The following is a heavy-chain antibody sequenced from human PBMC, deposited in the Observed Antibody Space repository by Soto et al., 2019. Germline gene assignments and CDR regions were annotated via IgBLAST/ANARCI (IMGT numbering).Heavy chain of an antibody. CDR2: MNPNSGNT. J-gene: IGHJ4*02. Sequence: QVQLVQSGAEVKKPGASVKVSCKASGYTFTSYDINWVRQATGQGLEWMGWMNPNSGNTGYAQKFQGRVTMTRNTSISTAYMELSSLRSEDTAVYYCAVVVDIVVVPAAIGFGYLGQGTLVTVSS. V-gene: IGHV1-8*01. CDR1: GYTFTSYD. D-gene: IGHD2-2*02. CDR3: AVVVDIVVVPAAIGFGY.